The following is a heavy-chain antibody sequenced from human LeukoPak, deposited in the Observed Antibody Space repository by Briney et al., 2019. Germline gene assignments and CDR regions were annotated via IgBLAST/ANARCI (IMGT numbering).Heavy chain of an antibody. CDR3: ARLATVTAQSFDY. V-gene: IGHV5-51*01. Sequence: LGESLKISCKGSGYTFSNYWIAWVRQLPGKGLEWMGMIYPGDSDTRYSPSFQGQVTMSADKSITTAYLQWSSLKTPDTAIYYCARLATVTAQSFDYWGQGTLVSISS. CDR1: GYTFSNYW. D-gene: IGHD4-17*01. CDR2: IYPGDSDT. J-gene: IGHJ4*02.